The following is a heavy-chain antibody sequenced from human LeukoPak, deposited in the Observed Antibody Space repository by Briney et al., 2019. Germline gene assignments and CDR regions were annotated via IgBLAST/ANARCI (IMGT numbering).Heavy chain of an antibody. J-gene: IGHJ6*03. CDR3: ARGGYNWNLGPYYYYYMDV. D-gene: IGHD1-20*01. CDR2: IYTGGIT. Sequence: PSETLSLTCTVSRSGSISSYYWNWIRQPAEKGLEWIGRIYTGGITNYNPSLKSRVTISVDTSKNQFSLKLSSVTAAGTAVYYCARGGYNWNLGPYYYYYMDVWGKGTTVTVSS. CDR1: RSGSISSYY. V-gene: IGHV4-4*07.